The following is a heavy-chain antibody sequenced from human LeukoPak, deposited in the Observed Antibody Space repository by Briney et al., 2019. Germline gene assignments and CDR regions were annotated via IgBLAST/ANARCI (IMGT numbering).Heavy chain of an antibody. V-gene: IGHV3-43*02. D-gene: IGHD2-15*01. CDR3: AKDKDYSSNPPYDGDAFDI. Sequence: GGSLRLSCAASGVSFDDYAMHWVRQAPGKGLEWVSLISGDGGSTYYADSVKGRSTISRDNSKNSLYLQMNSLRTEDTASYYFAKDKDYSSNPPYDGDAFDIWGQGTMVTVSS. J-gene: IGHJ3*02. CDR1: GVSFDDYA. CDR2: ISGDGGST.